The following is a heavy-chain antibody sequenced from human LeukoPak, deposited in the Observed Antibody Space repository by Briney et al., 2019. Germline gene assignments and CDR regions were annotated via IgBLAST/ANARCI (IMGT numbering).Heavy chain of an antibody. V-gene: IGHV3-21*01. CDR3: ARQGWGDGYNTFDY. D-gene: IGHD5-24*01. Sequence: GGSLRLSCAASGFTFSSYSMNWVRQAPGKGLEWVSSISSSSSYIYYADSVKGRFTISRDNAKNSLYLQMNSLRAEDTAVYYCARQGWGDGYNTFDYWGQGALVTVSS. CDR2: ISSSSSYI. J-gene: IGHJ4*02. CDR1: GFTFSSYS.